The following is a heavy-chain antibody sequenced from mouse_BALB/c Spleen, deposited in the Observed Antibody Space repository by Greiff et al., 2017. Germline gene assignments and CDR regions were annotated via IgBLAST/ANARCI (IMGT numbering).Heavy chain of an antibody. CDR3: AREQYFDV. CDR1: GFTFSDYY. V-gene: IGHV5-4*02. J-gene: IGHJ1*01. CDR2: ISDGGSYT. Sequence: EVMLVESGGGLVKPGGSLKLSCAASGFTFSDYYMYWVRQTPEKRLEWVATISDGGSYTYYPDSVKGRFTISRDNAKNNLYLQMSSLKSEDTAMYYCAREQYFDVWGAGTTVTVSS.